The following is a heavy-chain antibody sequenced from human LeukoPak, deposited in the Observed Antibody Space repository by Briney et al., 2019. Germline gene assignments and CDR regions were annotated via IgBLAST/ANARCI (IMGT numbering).Heavy chain of an antibody. V-gene: IGHV1-18*01. D-gene: IGHD2-2*01. CDR1: GYTFTSYG. J-gene: IGHJ6*03. Sequence: ASVKVSCKASGYTFTSYGISWVRQAPGQGLEWMGWISAYNGNTNYAQKLQGRVTMTTDTSTSTAYMELRSLRSDDTAVYYCAFHPRLVPAEPGDYYYYMDVWGKGTTVTVSS. CDR2: ISAYNGNT. CDR3: AFHPRLVPAEPGDYYYYMDV.